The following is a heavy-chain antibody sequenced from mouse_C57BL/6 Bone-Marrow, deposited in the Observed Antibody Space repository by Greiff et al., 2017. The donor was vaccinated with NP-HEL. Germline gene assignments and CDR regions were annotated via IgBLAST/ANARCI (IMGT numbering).Heavy chain of an antibody. V-gene: IGHV1-81*01. CDR3: ARYLYAMDY. CDR2: IYPRSGNT. J-gene: IGHJ4*01. Sequence: LVESGAELARPGASVKLSCKASGYTFTSYGISWVKQRTGQGLEWIGEIYPRSGNTYYNAKFKGKATLTADKSSSTAYMELRSLTSEDSAVYFCARYLYAMDYWGQGTSVTVSS. CDR1: GYTFTSYG. D-gene: IGHD5-1*01.